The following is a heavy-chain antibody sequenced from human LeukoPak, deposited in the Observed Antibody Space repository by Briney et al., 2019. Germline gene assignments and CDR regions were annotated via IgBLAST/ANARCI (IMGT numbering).Heavy chain of an antibody. J-gene: IGHJ6*02. V-gene: IGHV3-9*01. CDR2: ISWNSGSI. Sequence: GGSLRLSCAASGFTFDDYATHRVRQAPGKGLEWVSGISWNSGSIGYADSVKGRFTISRDNAKNSLYLQMHSLRAEDTALYYCAKDIGYYGSGKNGMDVWGQGTTVTVSS. CDR1: GFTFDDYA. CDR3: AKDIGYYGSGKNGMDV. D-gene: IGHD3-10*01.